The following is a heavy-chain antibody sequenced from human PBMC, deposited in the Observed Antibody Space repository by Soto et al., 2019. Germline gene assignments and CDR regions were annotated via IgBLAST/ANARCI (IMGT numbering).Heavy chain of an antibody. Sequence: PSETLSLTCTVSGGSISSGGYYWSWIRQHPGKGLEWIGYIYYSGSTYYNPSLKRRVTISVDTSKNQFSLKLSSVTAADTAVYCCARRGERPSAGVVPEPGTYFDYWGQGTLVTVSS. CDR3: ARRGERPSAGVVPEPGTYFDY. CDR2: IYYSGST. D-gene: IGHD3-10*01. CDR1: GGSISSGGYY. V-gene: IGHV4-31*03. J-gene: IGHJ4*02.